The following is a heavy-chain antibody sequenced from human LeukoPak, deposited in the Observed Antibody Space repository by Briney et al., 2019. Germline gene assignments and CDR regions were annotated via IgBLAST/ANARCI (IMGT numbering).Heavy chain of an antibody. D-gene: IGHD1-26*01. Sequence: SVKVSCKASGGTFSSYAISWVRQAPGQGLEWMGGIIPIFGTANYAQKFQGRVTITADESTSTAYMELSSLRSEDTAVYYCARVVRATERGYYYYGMDVWGQGTTVTVSS. CDR1: GGTFSSYA. V-gene: IGHV1-69*13. CDR2: IIPIFGTA. CDR3: ARVVRATERGYYYYGMDV. J-gene: IGHJ6*02.